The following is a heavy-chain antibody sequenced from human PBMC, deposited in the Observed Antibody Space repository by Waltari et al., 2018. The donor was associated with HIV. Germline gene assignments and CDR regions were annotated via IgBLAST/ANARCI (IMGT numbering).Heavy chain of an antibody. CDR2: ITSTSRSI. V-gene: IGHV3-21*02. J-gene: IGHJ4*02. Sequence: LQLVESGGGLAKPGGSRRLSGATSGFTLSPYTMTWVRQTPGKGLELISSITSTSRSIFYSDSTKGRFIISRDNAQNSLSLQMTSLTAEDTAVYFCVADLGGSHDSWGQGTLVTVSS. CDR3: VADLGGSHDS. CDR1: GFTLSPYT. D-gene: IGHD1-26*01.